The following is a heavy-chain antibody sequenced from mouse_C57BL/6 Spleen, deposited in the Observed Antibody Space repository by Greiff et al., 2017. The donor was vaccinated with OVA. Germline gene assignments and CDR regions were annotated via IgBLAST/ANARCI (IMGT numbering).Heavy chain of an antibody. J-gene: IGHJ3*01. CDR2: INPNNGGT. CDR1: GYTFTDYY. V-gene: IGHV1-26*01. CDR3: ARRTAQARSFAY. D-gene: IGHD3-2*02. Sequence: VQLQQSGPELVKPGASVKISCKASGYTFTDYYMNWVKQSHGKSLEWIGDINPNNGGTSYNQKFKGKATLTVDKSSSTAYMELRSLTSEDSAVYYCARRTAQARSFAYWGQGTLVTVSA.